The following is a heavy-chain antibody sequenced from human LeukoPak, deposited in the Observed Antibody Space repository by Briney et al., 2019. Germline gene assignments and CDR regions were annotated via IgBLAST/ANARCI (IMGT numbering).Heavy chain of an antibody. CDR1: GYSISSGYY. V-gene: IGHV4-38-2*02. Sequence: SETLSLTCTVSGYSISSGYYWGWIRQPPGKGLEWIGSIYHSGSTYCNPSLKSRVTISVDTSKNQFSLKLRSVTAADTAVYYCARTDGDYYFDYWGQGTLVTVSS. CDR3: ARTDGDYYFDY. D-gene: IGHD4-17*01. J-gene: IGHJ4*02. CDR2: IYHSGST.